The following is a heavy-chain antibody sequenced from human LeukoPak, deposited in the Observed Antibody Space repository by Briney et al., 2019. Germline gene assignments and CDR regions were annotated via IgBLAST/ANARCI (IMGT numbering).Heavy chain of an antibody. V-gene: IGHV3-21*01. CDR3: ARETYYYDSSGYYHYYFDY. CDR2: ISSSSSYI. Sequence: GGSLRLSCAASGFTFSSHSMNWVRQAPGKGLEWVSSISSSSSYIYYADSAKGRLTISRDNAKNSLYLQMNSLRAEDTAVYYCARETYYYDSSGYYHYYFDYWGQGTLVTVSS. J-gene: IGHJ4*02. CDR1: GFTFSSHS. D-gene: IGHD3-22*01.